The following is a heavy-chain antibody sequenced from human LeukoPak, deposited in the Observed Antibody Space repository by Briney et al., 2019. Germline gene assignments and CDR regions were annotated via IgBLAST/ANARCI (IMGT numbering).Heavy chain of an antibody. D-gene: IGHD3-10*01. V-gene: IGHV1-8*01. CDR1: GYTFTSYD. Sequence: GASVKVSCKASGYTFTSYDINWVRQATGQGLAWMGWMNPNSGNTGYAQKFQGRVTMTRNTSISTAYMELSSLRSEDTAVYYCAREYGQHYYGSGSSYYYGMDVWGQGTTVTVSS. CDR2: MNPNSGNT. CDR3: AREYGQHYYGSGSSYYYGMDV. J-gene: IGHJ6*02.